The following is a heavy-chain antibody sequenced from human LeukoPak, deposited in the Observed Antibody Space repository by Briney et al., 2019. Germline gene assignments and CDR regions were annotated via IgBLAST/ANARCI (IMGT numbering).Heavy chain of an antibody. J-gene: IGHJ3*02. D-gene: IGHD3-16*01. CDR3: ARLHPGLFAFDI. CDR2: IYYSGST. V-gene: IGHV4-30-4*01. CDR1: GGSISSGDYY. Sequence: PSETLSLTCTVSGGSISSGDYYWSWIRQPPGKGLEWIGYIYYSGSTYYNPSLKSRVTISVDTSKNQFSLKLSSVTAADTAVYYCARLHPGLFAFDIWGQGTMVTVSS.